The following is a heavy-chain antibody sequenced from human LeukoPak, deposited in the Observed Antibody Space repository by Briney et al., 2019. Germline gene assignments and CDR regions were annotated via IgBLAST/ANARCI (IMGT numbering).Heavy chain of an antibody. CDR3: ARDLSRGWYYFDS. V-gene: IGHV3-21*01. D-gene: IGHD6-19*01. Sequence: PGGSLIPSCAASGVTFSSYSRNGGRQGPGKGRECGSSIISSSSYIYYADSVKRRFTISRDNAKNSLYLQMNSLRAEDTALYYCARDLSRGWYYFDSWGQGTLVTVSS. CDR2: IISSSSYI. J-gene: IGHJ4*02. CDR1: GVTFSSYS.